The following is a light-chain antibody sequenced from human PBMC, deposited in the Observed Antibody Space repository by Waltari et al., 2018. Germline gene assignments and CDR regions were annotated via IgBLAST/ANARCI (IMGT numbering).Light chain of an antibody. CDR1: NNDIGSYHL. V-gene: IGLV2-23*02. CDR3: FSDAGTPRGV. J-gene: IGLJ2*01. Sequence: QSALTQPASVSGSPVQSITISCTGTNNDIGSYHLVSWYQQHPGKAHKDIIFEVNKRPAGVSNLVAGSKSGNTAFLSFSGLHPEDDAYYYCFSDAGTPRGVFGGGTKLTVL. CDR2: EVN.